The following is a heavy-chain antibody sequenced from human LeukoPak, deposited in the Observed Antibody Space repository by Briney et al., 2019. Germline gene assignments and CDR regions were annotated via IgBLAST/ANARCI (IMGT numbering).Heavy chain of an antibody. D-gene: IGHD5-12*01. CDR3: ARGGGYASPIGY. Sequence: SETLSLTCTLPGGSISTYYWSWIRQPPGKGLEWIGYVYHSGSTNYNPSLKSRVTISVDTSKNQFSLKLSSVTAADTAVYYCARGGGYASPIGYWGQGALVTVSS. CDR2: VYHSGST. J-gene: IGHJ4*02. V-gene: IGHV4-59*01. CDR1: GGSISTYY.